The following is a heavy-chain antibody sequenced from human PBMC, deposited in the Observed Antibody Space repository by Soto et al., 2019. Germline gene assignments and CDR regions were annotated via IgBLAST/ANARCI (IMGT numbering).Heavy chain of an antibody. CDR1: GGTFSSYA. J-gene: IGHJ4*02. CDR2: IIPIFGTA. D-gene: IGHD3-22*01. Sequence: VKVSCKASGGTFSSYAISWVRQAPGQGLEWMGGIIPIFGTANYAQKFQGRVTITADESTSTAYMELSSLRSEDTAVYYCARESIGTYYYDSSGYPFDYWGQGTLVTVSS. V-gene: IGHV1-69*13. CDR3: ARESIGTYYYDSSGYPFDY.